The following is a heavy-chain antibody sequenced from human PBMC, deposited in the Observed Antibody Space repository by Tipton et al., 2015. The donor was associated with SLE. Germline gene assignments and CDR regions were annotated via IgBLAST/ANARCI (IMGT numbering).Heavy chain of an antibody. CDR3: ALRFWGAFDY. V-gene: IGHV4-34*08. CDR2: INHSGST. Sequence: LRLSCAASGFTFDDYGMSWVRQPPGKGLEWIGEINHSGSTNYNPSLKSRVTISVDTSKNQFSLKLSSVTAADTAVYYCALRFWGAFDYWGQGTLVTVSS. CDR1: GFTFDDYG. D-gene: IGHD3-3*01. J-gene: IGHJ4*02.